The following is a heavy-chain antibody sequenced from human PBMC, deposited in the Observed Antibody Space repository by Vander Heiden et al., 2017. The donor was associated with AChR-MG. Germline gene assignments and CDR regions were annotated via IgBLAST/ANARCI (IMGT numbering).Heavy chain of an antibody. CDR3: ARTPFSLYGMDV. Sequence: QVQLLASGGGVVQPGRSRRRSCAASGFPFRAPGMHGVRQAPGKGLEWVAVIWYDGSNKYYADSVKGRFTISRDNSKNTLYLQMNSLRAEDTAVYYCARTPFSLYGMDVWGQGTTVTVSS. J-gene: IGHJ6*02. CDR2: IWYDGSNK. V-gene: IGHV3-33*01. CDR1: GFPFRAPG.